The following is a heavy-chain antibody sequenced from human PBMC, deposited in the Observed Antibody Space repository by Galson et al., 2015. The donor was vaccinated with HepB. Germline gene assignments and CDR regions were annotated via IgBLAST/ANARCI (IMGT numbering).Heavy chain of an antibody. Sequence: ETLSLTCTVSGGSISGYYWSWIRQSPGKGLGWIGFINYSGSTKYNPSLKSRVTMSVDTSNNQFSLRLSSVTAADTAVYYCASGKITIFGVTSRIEYGLDVWGQGTTVIVSS. CDR2: INYSGST. CDR3: ASGKITIFGVTSRIEYGLDV. J-gene: IGHJ6*02. CDR1: GGSISGYY. V-gene: IGHV4-59*01. D-gene: IGHD3-3*01.